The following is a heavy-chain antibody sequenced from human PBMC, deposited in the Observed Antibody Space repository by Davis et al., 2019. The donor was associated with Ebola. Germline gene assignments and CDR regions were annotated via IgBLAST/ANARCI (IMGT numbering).Heavy chain of an antibody. CDR1: GGSSSGYY. V-gene: IGHV4-34*01. D-gene: IGHD5-18*01. Sequence: SETLSLTCAAYGGSSSGYYWSWIRQPPGKGLEWIGEINHSGSTNYNPSPKSRVTISVDTSKNQFSLKLGSVTAADTAVYYCARGRDTAMVVDYWGQGTLVTVSS. CDR3: ARGRDTAMVVDY. J-gene: IGHJ4*02. CDR2: INHSGST.